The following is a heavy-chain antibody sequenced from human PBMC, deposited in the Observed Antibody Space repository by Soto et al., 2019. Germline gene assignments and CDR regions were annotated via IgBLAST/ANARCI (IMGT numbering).Heavy chain of an antibody. CDR3: TKSPVVAGGWFDP. CDR1: GFTFSGSA. D-gene: IGHD6-19*01. CDR2: IRSKANSYAT. V-gene: IGHV3-73*01. J-gene: IGHJ5*02. Sequence: GGSLRLSCAASGFTFSGSAMHWVRQASGKGLEWVGRIRSKANSYATAYAASVKGRFTISRDDSKNTAYLQMNSLKTEDTAVYYCTKSPVVAGGWFDPWGQGTLVTVSS.